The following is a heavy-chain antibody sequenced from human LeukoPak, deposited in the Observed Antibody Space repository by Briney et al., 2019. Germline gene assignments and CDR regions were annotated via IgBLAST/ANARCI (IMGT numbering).Heavy chain of an antibody. CDR3: ARWTAAPAGGYFDY. CDR1: GFTFSDYY. D-gene: IGHD1-14*01. CDR2: ISSSGSTI. V-gene: IGHV3-11*01. J-gene: IGHJ4*02. Sequence: PGGSLRLSCAASGFTFSDYYMSWIRQAPGGGLGWASYISSSGSTIYYADSVKGRFTISRDNAKNSLYLQMNSLRAKDTAVYYCARWTAAPAGGYFDYGGQGTLVTVSS.